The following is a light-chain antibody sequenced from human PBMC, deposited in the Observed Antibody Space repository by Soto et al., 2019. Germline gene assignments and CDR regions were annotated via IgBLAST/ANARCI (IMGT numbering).Light chain of an antibody. CDR1: QSVSNNY. V-gene: IGKV3-20*01. CDR2: GAS. CDR3: QQYGSSGT. J-gene: IGKJ1*01. Sequence: EIVLTQSPGTLYTHPGLRATLSCRASQSVSNNYLAWYQQTPGQPPRLLIYGASNRATGIPDRFSGSGSGTDFTLTISRLEPEDFAVYYCQQYGSSGTFGQGTKVDI.